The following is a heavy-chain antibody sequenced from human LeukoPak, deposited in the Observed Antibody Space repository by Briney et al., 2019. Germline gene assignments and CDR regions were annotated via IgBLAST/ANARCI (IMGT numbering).Heavy chain of an antibody. J-gene: IGHJ4*02. D-gene: IGHD2-15*01. V-gene: IGHV4-59*01. CDR1: GGSINNYY. Sequence: SETLSLTCTVSGGSINNYYWSWIRQPPGKGLEWIGYIYYSGSTNYNPSLKSRGTISVDTSKNKFSLKLSSVTAADTAVYYCAKAVVAATGYYFDYWGQGTLVTVSS. CDR3: AKAVVAATGYYFDY. CDR2: IYYSGST.